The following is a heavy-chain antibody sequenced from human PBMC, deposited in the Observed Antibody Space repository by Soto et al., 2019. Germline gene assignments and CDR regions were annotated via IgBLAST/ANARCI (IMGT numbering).Heavy chain of an antibody. CDR3: AHSGVVVVAATNNWFDP. CDR2: IYWNDDK. V-gene: IGHV2-5*01. Sequence: QITLKESGPPLVKPTQPLTLTCTFSGFSLSTSGVGVGWIRQPPGKALEWLALIYWNDDKRYSPSLKSRLTITKDTSKNQVVLTMTNMDPVDTATYYCAHSGVVVVAATNNWFDPWGQGTLVTVSS. D-gene: IGHD2-15*01. J-gene: IGHJ5*02. CDR1: GFSLSTSGVG.